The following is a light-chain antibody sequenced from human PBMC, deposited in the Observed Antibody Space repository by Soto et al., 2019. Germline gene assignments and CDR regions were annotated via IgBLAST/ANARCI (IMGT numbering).Light chain of an antibody. Sequence: IQMTQSPSSQSPSVVDRVTITRQASQSISRYLTWCQKRPGKDPKLMIYAASSLQSEVPSRFSGSGSGTEFNLTISSLQTEDFATYECQQTYSITYTFGQGTKVDNK. CDR3: QQTYSITYT. CDR2: AAS. J-gene: IGKJ2*01. V-gene: IGKV1-39*01. CDR1: QSISRY.